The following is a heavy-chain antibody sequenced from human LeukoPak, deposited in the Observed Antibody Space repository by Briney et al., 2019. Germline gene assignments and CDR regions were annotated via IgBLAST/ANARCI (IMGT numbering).Heavy chain of an antibody. CDR3: VQEGPRGLAFDI. CDR2: ISASGSLP. J-gene: IGHJ3*02. V-gene: IGHV3-23*01. Sequence: PGGSLRLSCAASGFTFSSYAMSWVRQAPGKGLEWVSGISASGSLPYYADSVKGRFAISRDSSKNMLYLEMNSLRAEDTAVYYCVQEGPRGLAFDIWGQGTKVTVSS. CDR1: GFTFSSYA.